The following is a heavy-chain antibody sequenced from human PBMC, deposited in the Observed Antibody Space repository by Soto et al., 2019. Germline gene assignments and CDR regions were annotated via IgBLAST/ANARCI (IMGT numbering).Heavy chain of an antibody. Sequence: ASVVSCKASGFTFTSSAVQWVRQARGQRLEWIGWIVVGSGNTNYAQKFQERVTITREMSTSTAYMELSSLRSEDTAVYYCAAQRYYYDSSGYYPLDYWG. J-gene: IGHJ4*01. D-gene: IGHD3-22*01. CDR2: IVVGSGNT. CDR3: AAQRYYYDSSGYYPLDY. CDR1: GFTFTSSA. V-gene: IGHV1-58*01.